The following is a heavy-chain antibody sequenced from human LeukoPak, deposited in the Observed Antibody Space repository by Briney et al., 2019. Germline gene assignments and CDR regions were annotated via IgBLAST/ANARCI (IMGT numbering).Heavy chain of an antibody. Sequence: GASVKVSCKASGYTFTSYDINWVRQATGQGLEWMGRMNPNSGNTGYAQKFQGRVTMTRNTSISTAYMELSSLRSEDTAVYYCARRVVGATVGENWFDPWGQGTLVTVSS. CDR3: ARRVVGATVGENWFDP. CDR1: GYTFTSYD. D-gene: IGHD1-26*01. V-gene: IGHV1-8*01. CDR2: MNPNSGNT. J-gene: IGHJ5*02.